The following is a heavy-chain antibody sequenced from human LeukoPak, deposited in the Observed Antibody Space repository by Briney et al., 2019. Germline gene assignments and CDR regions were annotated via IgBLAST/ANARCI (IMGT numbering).Heavy chain of an antibody. D-gene: IGHD3-22*01. Sequence: QAGGSLRLSCAASGFTFSSYSMNWVRQAPGKGLEWVSYISSSSSTIYYADSVKGRFTISRDNSKNTLYLQMNSLRAEDTAVYYCAKARDPPYYYDSSGYYPTDVWGKGTTVTVSS. CDR1: GFTFSSYS. CDR2: ISSSSSTI. J-gene: IGHJ6*04. V-gene: IGHV3-48*01. CDR3: AKARDPPYYYDSSGYYPTDV.